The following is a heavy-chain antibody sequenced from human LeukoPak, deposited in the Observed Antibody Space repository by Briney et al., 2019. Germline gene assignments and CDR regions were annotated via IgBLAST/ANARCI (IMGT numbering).Heavy chain of an antibody. V-gene: IGHV1-18*01. CDR3: ARDNHSGSWSWFDP. CDR2: ISAYSGHT. D-gene: IGHD6-13*01. Sequence: ASVKVSCKASGYTFTNYGISWVRQAPGQGPEWRGWISAYSGHTNYAQKLQGRVTMTTDTSTSTAYMELRSLRSDDTAVYYCARDNHSGSWSWFDPWGQGTLVSVSA. J-gene: IGHJ5*02. CDR1: GYTFTNYG.